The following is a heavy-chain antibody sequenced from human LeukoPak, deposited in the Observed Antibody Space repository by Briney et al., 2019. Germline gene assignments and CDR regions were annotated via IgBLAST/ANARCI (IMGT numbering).Heavy chain of an antibody. D-gene: IGHD1-26*01. CDR3: ARDRGIVGAAIDY. Sequence: GGSLRLSCAASGFTFSSYGMHWVRQAPGKGLEWVAVIWYDGSNKYYADSVKGRFTISRDNSKNTLYLRMNSLRAEDTAVYYCARDRGIVGAAIDYWGQGTLVTVSS. CDR2: IWYDGSNK. J-gene: IGHJ4*02. V-gene: IGHV3-33*01. CDR1: GFTFSSYG.